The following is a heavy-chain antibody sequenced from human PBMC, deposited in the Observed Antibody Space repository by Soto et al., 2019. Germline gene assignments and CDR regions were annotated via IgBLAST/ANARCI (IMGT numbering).Heavy chain of an antibody. CDR3: ARASNYGSYYYMDV. J-gene: IGHJ6*03. D-gene: IGHD4-4*01. CDR1: GFTVSSNY. V-gene: IGHV3-66*01. CDR2: IYSGGST. Sequence: GGSLRLSCAASGFTVSSNYMIWVRQAPGKGLEWVSVIYSGGSTYYADSVKVRFTISRDNSKNTLYLQMNSLRAEDTAVYSCARASNYGSYYYMDVWGKGTTVTVSS.